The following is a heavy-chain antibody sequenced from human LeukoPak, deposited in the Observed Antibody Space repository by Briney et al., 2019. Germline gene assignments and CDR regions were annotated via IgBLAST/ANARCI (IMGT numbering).Heavy chain of an antibody. CDR1: GFTFSSYS. J-gene: IGHJ4*02. CDR2: ISSSSSYI. V-gene: IGHV3-21*01. CDR3: ARECWGSYRYECSFDY. D-gene: IGHD3-16*02. Sequence: PGGSLRLSCAASGFTFSSYSMNWVRQAPGKGLEWVSSISSSSSYIYYADSVKGRFTISRDNAKNSLYLQMNSLRAEDTAVYYCARECWGSYRYECSFDYWGQGTLVTVSS.